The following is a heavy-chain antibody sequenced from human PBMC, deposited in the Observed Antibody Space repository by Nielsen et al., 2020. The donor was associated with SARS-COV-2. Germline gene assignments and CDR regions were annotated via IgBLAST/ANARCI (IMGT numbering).Heavy chain of an antibody. V-gene: IGHV1-46*01. D-gene: IGHD3-10*01. J-gene: IGHJ3*02. Sequence: ASVKVSCKASGYTFTSYYMHWVRQAPGQGLEWMGIINPSGGSTSYAQKFQGRVTMTRDTSTSTVYMELSSLRSEDTAVYYCASSPMVRGVIGWRAVFDIWGQGTMVTVSS. CDR3: ASSPMVRGVIGWRAVFDI. CDR2: INPSGGST. CDR1: GYTFTSYY.